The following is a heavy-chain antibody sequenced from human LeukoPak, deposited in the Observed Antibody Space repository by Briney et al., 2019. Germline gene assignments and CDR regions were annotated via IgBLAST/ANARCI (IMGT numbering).Heavy chain of an antibody. CDR2: INPYTGDT. CDR3: ARDLESPGELKYYYYMDV. D-gene: IGHD1-26*01. Sequence: EASVKVSCTASGGTSSSYAISWVRQAPGQGLEWMGWINPYTGDTNSAQKFQGRVTMTRDTSISTAYMELSRLTSDDSAVYYCARDLESPGELKYYYYMDVRGNGTTVTVSS. V-gene: IGHV1-2*02. J-gene: IGHJ6*03. CDR1: GGTSSSYA.